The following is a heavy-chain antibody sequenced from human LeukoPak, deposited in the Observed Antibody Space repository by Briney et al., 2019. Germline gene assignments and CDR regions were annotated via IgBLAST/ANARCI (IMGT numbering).Heavy chain of an antibody. CDR2: INPSGGST. Sequence: ASVKVSCKASGYTFTGYYMHWVRQAPGQGLEWMGIINPSGGSTSYAQKFQGRVTMTRDMSTSTVYMELSSLRSEDTAVYYCARVADCSGGSCYDFDYWGQGTLVTVSS. D-gene: IGHD2-15*01. V-gene: IGHV1-46*01. CDR3: ARVADCSGGSCYDFDY. J-gene: IGHJ4*02. CDR1: GYTFTGYY.